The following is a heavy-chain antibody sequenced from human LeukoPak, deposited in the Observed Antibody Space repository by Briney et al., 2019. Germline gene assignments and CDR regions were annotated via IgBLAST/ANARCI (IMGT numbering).Heavy chain of an antibody. CDR3: AREPGVGATHFDY. CDR2: IWYDGSNK. D-gene: IGHD1-26*01. J-gene: IGHJ4*02. CDR1: GFTFSSYG. Sequence: GGSLRLPCAASGFTFSSYGMHWVRQAPGKGLEWVAVIWYDGSNKYYADSVKGRFTISRDNSKNTPYLQMNSLRAEDTAVYYCAREPGVGATHFDYWGQGTLVTVSS. V-gene: IGHV3-33*01.